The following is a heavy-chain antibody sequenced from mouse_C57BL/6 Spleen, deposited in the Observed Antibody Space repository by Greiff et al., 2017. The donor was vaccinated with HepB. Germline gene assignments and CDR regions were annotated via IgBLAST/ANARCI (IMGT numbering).Heavy chain of an antibody. Sequence: ESGPGILQSSQTLSLTCSFSGFSLSTSGMGVSWIRQPSGKGLEWPAHIYWDDDKRYNPSLKSRLTISKDTSRNQVFLKITSVDTADTATYYCARSYDYHYFDYWGQGTTLTVSS. J-gene: IGHJ2*01. CDR3: ARSYDYHYFDY. V-gene: IGHV8-12*01. CDR1: GFSLSTSGMG. CDR2: IYWDDDK. D-gene: IGHD2-4*01.